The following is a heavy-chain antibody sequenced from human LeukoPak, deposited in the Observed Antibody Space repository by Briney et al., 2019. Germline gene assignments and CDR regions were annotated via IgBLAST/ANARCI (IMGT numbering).Heavy chain of an antibody. D-gene: IGHD3-22*01. CDR1: GYSISNGYY. J-gene: IGHJ4*02. CDR3: ARGDTYYYDSSGRI. Sequence: PSETLSLTCGVSGYSISNGYYWGWIRQPPGKGPEWIGSIYHSGSTYYNPSLKSRVTISVDTSKNQFSLNLSSVTAADTAVYYCARGDTYYYDSSGRIWGQGTLVTVSS. V-gene: IGHV4-38-2*01. CDR2: IYHSGST.